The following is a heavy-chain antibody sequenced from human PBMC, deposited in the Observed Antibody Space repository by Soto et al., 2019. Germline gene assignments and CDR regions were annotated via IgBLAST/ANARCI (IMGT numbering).Heavy chain of an antibody. V-gene: IGHV3-53*01. CDR3: ASWLEREHAYDI. J-gene: IGHJ3*02. CDR1: GLTVRGKKY. Sequence: DVQLVASGGGLLQPGGSLRLSCAALGLTVRGKKYITWVRQAPGKGLEWVSALYDVDGTYYADSAKGRFTISRDNSNNLIYLQMNSLGPEDTAVYYCASWLEREHAYDIWGLGTMVTVSS. CDR2: LYDVDGT. D-gene: IGHD1-1*01.